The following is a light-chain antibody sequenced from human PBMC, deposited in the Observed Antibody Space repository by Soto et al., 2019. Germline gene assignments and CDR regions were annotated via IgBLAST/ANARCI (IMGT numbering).Light chain of an antibody. CDR3: SSYAGRGVGV. CDR1: SSDVGNYDH. Sequence: QAALTQPASVSGSPVQSITISCTGTSSDVGNYDHVSWYQQHPGEAPKLLIYEVTERPSGVSIRFSGSKSHYTASLTISGLQAEDEADYYCSSYAGRGVGVFGGGTKLTVL. V-gene: IGLV2-23*02. J-gene: IGLJ2*01. CDR2: EVT.